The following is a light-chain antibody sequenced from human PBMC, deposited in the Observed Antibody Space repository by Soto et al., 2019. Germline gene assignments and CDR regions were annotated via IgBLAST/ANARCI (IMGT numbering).Light chain of an antibody. J-gene: IGKJ2*01. Sequence: DIQMTQSPSSLSASVGDRVTITCRASQSISSYLNWYQQKPGRAPKLRIYAASSLQSGVPSRFSVSGSATDFTLTISRLQPEDFATYYCQQSYSTPQTFGQGTKLEIK. CDR2: AAS. CDR1: QSISSY. V-gene: IGKV1-39*01. CDR3: QQSYSTPQT.